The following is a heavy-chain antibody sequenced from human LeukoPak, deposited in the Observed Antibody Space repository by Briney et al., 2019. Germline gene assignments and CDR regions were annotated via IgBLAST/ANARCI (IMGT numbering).Heavy chain of an antibody. CDR2: ISSSSSYA. V-gene: IGHV3-11*06. D-gene: IGHD2-15*01. J-gene: IGHJ4*02. Sequence: GGCLRLSCAASGFTFSDYYMSWIRQAPGKGLEWVSYISSSSSYANYADSVKGRFTISRDNAKNSLYLQMNSLRAEDTAVYYCARAGEVVVAATDYWGQGTLVTVSS. CDR1: GFTFSDYY. CDR3: ARAGEVVVAATDY.